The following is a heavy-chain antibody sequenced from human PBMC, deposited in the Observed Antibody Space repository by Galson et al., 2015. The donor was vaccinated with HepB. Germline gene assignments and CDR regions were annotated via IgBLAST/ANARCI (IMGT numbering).Heavy chain of an antibody. CDR3: ARLEGSGSYYVGAGYFDY. V-gene: IGHV4-30-4*07. Sequence: TLSLTCAVSGDSINSGAYSWSWIRQPPGKGLEWIGYVYYIGTTYYNPSLKSRLSISVDMSKNQFSLKLNSVTAADTAVYYCARLEGSGSYYVGAGYFDYWGQGTQVTVSS. CDR1: GDSINSGAYS. CDR2: VYYIGTT. J-gene: IGHJ4*02. D-gene: IGHD3-10*01.